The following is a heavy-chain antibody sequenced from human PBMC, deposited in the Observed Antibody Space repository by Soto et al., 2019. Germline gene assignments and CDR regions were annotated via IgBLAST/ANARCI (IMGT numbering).Heavy chain of an antibody. CDR2: ISYDGSNK. J-gene: IGHJ4*02. D-gene: IGHD5-18*01. CDR1: GFTLSSYA. CDR3: AKTLIQLWIGNTPGIDY. V-gene: IGHV3-30*18. Sequence: QVQLVESGGGVVQPGRSLRLSCAASGFTLSSYAMHWVRQAPGKGFEWVAVISYDGSNKYYADSVKGRFTISRDNSKNTLYLQMISLGAEDTAVYYCAKTLIQLWIGNTPGIDYWGQGTLVTVSS.